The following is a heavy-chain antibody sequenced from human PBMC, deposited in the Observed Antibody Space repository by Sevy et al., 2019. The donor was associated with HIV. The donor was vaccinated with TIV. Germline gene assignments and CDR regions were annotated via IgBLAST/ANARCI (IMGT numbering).Heavy chain of an antibody. CDR3: AKGSVYDTSGYYYTLVAFDY. V-gene: IGHV3-23*01. CDR2: ISGSGGST. D-gene: IGHD3-22*01. Sequence: SGCLRLSCAASGFPFSGYAMTWVRQAPGKGLEWVSAISGSGGSTYYADSVKGRFSISRDNSNNTLYLQMSSLRAEDTAVSFCAKGSVYDTSGYYYTLVAFDYWGQGTPVIVSS. J-gene: IGHJ4*02. CDR1: GFPFSGYA.